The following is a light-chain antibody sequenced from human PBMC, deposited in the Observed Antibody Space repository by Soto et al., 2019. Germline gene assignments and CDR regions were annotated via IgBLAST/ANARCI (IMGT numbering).Light chain of an antibody. CDR1: SSNIGAGYD. CDR2: VTN. J-gene: IGLJ2*01. V-gene: IGLV1-40*01. Sequence: QSVLTQPPSVSGAPGQRVTISCTGSSSNIGAGYDVHWYQQLPGTAPKLLIYVTNNRPSGVPDRFSGSKSRTSASLAITGLRAEDEADYYCQTYDSSLSGSIFGGGTKLTVL. CDR3: QTYDSSLSGSI.